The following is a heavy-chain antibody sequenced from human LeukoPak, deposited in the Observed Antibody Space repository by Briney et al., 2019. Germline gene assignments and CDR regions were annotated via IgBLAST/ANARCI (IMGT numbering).Heavy chain of an antibody. J-gene: IGHJ2*01. Sequence: SETLSLTCTVSGGSISNYYWSWIRQPPGKGLEWIGYIYYSGSTNYNPSLKSRVTISVDTSKNQFSLKLSSVTAADTAVYYCARSAEYYYDSSGYKGITRYWYFDLWGRGTLVTVSS. V-gene: IGHV4-59*01. D-gene: IGHD3-22*01. CDR2: IYYSGST. CDR1: GGSISNYY. CDR3: ARSAEYYYDSSGYKGITRYWYFDL.